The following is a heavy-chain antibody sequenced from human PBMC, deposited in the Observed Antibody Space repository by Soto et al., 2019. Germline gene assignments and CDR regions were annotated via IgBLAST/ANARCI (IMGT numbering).Heavy chain of an antibody. D-gene: IGHD5-18*01. CDR1: GGSISSYY. CDR3: AKRATITLDPRSDTAMGNTYYYYGMDV. J-gene: IGHJ6*02. V-gene: IGHV4-59*08. CDR2: IYYSGST. Sequence: SETLSLTCTVSGGSISSYYWSWIRQPPGKGLEWIGYIYYSGSTNYNPSLKSRVTISVDTSKNQFSLKLSSVTAADTAVYYCAKRATITLDPRSDTAMGNTYYYYGMDVWGQGTTVTVSS.